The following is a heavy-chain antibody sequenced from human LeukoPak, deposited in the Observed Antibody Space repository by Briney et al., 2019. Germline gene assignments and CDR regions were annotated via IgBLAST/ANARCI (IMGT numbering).Heavy chain of an antibody. D-gene: IGHD3-22*01. CDR2: FDLDRGET. V-gene: IGHV1-24*01. Sequence: ASMKVSCKVSGYPLNDLSIHWVRQAPGKGLEWMGGFDLDRGETIYAEKFQGRLKLTQDTSTDTAYMELTSLRSEDTDVIFCAPRLPYYDTDDSWGQGTLVTVSS. J-gene: IGHJ1*01. CDR1: GYPLNDLS. CDR3: APRLPYYDTDDS.